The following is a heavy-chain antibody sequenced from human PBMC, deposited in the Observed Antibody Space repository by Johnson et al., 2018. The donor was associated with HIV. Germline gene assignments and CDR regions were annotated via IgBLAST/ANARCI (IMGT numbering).Heavy chain of an antibody. CDR3: ARGYFYDSSGSDDAFDI. V-gene: IGHV3-11*04. CDR1: GFTFSDYY. D-gene: IGHD3-22*01. CDR2: ISSSGSTI. Sequence: QVQLVESGGGLVKPGGSLRLSCAASGFTFSDYYMTWIRQAPGKGLEWLSFISSSGSTIYYADSVTGRFTISRANSKNTLSLQMNSLRPEDTAVYYCARGYFYDSSGSDDAFDIWGQGTMVTVSS. J-gene: IGHJ3*02.